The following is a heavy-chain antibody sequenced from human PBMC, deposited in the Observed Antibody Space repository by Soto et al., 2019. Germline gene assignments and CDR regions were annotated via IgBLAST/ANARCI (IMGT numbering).Heavy chain of an antibody. J-gene: IGHJ4*02. CDR2: ISQDGAIA. Sequence: PGGSLRLSCAASGFAFGSYWMHWVRQAPGKGLVWVSRISQDGAIATQADSVKGRFTISRDNAKNTLFLQMNSLRADDTAVYYCKRDQRHGNDFADKWGQGTLVTVS. D-gene: IGHD1-1*01. V-gene: IGHV3-74*01. CDR1: GFAFGSYW. CDR3: KRDQRHGNDFADK.